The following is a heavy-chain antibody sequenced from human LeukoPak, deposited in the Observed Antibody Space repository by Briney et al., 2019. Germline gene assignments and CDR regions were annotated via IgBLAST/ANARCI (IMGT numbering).Heavy chain of an antibody. J-gene: IGHJ3*01. Sequence: GGSLRLSCAASGFTCSTYAMNWVRQAPGKGLEWVSYISSSRGNAIYYADSVRGRFTISRDDAKNSLFLQMHSLRVEDTAVYYCAKEVAGLDTRWLHAFDVWGQGTMVTVSS. D-gene: IGHD3-10*01. CDR2: ISSSRGNAI. CDR1: GFTCSTYA. CDR3: AKEVAGLDTRWLHAFDV. V-gene: IGHV3-48*04.